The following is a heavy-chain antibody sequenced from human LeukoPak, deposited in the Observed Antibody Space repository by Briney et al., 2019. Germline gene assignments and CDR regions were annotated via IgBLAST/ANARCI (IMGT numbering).Heavy chain of an antibody. V-gene: IGHV3-23*01. D-gene: IGHD1-1*01. J-gene: IGHJ4*02. CDR2: ISGSGGST. CDR3: VRDVNVRADY. CDR1: GFTFSSCA. Sequence: GGSLRLSCAASGFTFSSCAMSWVRKAPGKGLEWVSAISGSGGSTYYADSVKGRFTISRDNSKNTLYLQMNSLRADDTAVYYCVRDVNVRADYWGQGTLVTVSS.